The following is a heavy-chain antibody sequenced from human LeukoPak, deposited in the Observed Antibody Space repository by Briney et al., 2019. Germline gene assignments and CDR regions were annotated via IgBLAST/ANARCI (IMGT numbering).Heavy chain of an antibody. CDR1: GYTFTSYY. V-gene: IGHV1-46*01. Sequence: ASVKVSCKASGYTFTSYYMHWVRQAPGQGLEWMGIINPSDATTSYAQKFQGRLTITRDTSTSTVYMELSSLRSGDTAIYYCARVYCGGGTCYSRGLIDSWGQGTLVTVSS. CDR3: ARVYCGGGTCYSRGLIDS. J-gene: IGHJ4*02. D-gene: IGHD2-15*01. CDR2: INPSDATT.